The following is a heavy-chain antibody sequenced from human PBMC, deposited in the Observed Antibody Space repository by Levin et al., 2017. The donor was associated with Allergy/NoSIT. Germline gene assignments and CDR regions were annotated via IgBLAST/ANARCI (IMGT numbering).Heavy chain of an antibody. Sequence: ASVKVSCKASGGTFSSYAISWVRQAPGQGLEWMGGIIPIFGTANYAQKFQGRVTITADESTSTAYMELSSLRSEDTAVYYCATPQEMTTGEGWFDPWGQGTLVTVSS. J-gene: IGHJ5*02. CDR2: IIPIFGTA. V-gene: IGHV1-69*13. D-gene: IGHD4-17*01. CDR1: GGTFSSYA. CDR3: ATPQEMTTGEGWFDP.